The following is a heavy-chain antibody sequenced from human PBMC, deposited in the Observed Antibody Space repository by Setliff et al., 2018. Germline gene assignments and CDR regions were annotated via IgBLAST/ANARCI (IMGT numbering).Heavy chain of an antibody. CDR3: ASHFLTVMKYYYYMDV. CDR2: IMPKFGTP. D-gene: IGHD5-18*01. J-gene: IGHJ6*03. Sequence: ASVKVSCKASGGTFSNYCISWVRQAPGQGLEWMGGIMPKFGTPNRSQKFQGRVTITADESTSTAYMELSGLTSEDTAVYYCASHFLTVMKYYYYMDVWG. CDR1: GGTFSNYC. V-gene: IGHV1-69*13.